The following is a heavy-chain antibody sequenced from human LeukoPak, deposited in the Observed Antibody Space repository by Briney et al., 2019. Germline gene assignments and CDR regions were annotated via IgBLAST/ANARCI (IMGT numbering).Heavy chain of an antibody. CDR2: IYYSGST. J-gene: IGHJ4*02. Sequence: PSETLSLTCTVSGGSISSSSYYWGWIRQPPGKGLEWIGSIYYSGSTYYNPSLKSRVTISVDTSKNQFSLKLSSVTAADTAVYYCARVLVVPAAIGGYFDYWGQGTLVTVSS. CDR1: GGSISSSSYY. V-gene: IGHV4-39*07. CDR3: ARVLVVPAAIGGYFDY. D-gene: IGHD2-2*02.